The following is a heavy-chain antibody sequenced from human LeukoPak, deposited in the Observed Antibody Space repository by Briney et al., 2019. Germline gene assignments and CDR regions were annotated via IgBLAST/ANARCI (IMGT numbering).Heavy chain of an antibody. J-gene: IGHJ4*02. CDR3: ARTLISSGYYVDS. D-gene: IGHD3-22*01. CDR1: GFTVSSNY. V-gene: IGHV3-53*01. Sequence: GGSLRLSCAASGFTVSSNYMSWVRQAPGKGLEWVSVIYSGGTTYYADSVKGRFTISRDISKNMLYLQMDSLRVEDTAVYYCARTLISSGYYVDSWGQGALVTVSS. CDR2: IYSGGTT.